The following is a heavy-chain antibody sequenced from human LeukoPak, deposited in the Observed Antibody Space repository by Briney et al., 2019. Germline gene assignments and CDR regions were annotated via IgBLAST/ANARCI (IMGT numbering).Heavy chain of an antibody. V-gene: IGHV4-34*01. D-gene: IGHD6-13*01. CDR2: INHSGST. CDR1: GGSFSGYY. CDR3: ARLRIAAAAPPFDY. Sequence: KPSETLSLTCAVYGGSFSGYYWSWIRQPPGKGLEWIGEINHSGSTNYNPSLKSRVTISVDTSKNQFSLKLSSVTAADTAVYYCARLRIAAAAPPFDYWGQGTLVTVSS. J-gene: IGHJ4*02.